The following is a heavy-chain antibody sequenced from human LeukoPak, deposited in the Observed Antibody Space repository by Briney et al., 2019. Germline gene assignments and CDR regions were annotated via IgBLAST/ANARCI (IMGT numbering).Heavy chain of an antibody. J-gene: IGHJ4*02. Sequence: SLRLSCAASGFTFSSYGMHXVRQAPGKGLEWVAVIWYDGSNKYYADSVKGRFTISRDKTKNTLYLQMNSLRAEDTAVYYCAKSAYYDASGYYREYYFAYWGQGTLVTVSS. CDR2: IWYDGSNK. V-gene: IGHV3-33*03. CDR3: AKSAYYDASGYYREYYFAY. CDR1: GFTFSSYG. D-gene: IGHD3-22*01.